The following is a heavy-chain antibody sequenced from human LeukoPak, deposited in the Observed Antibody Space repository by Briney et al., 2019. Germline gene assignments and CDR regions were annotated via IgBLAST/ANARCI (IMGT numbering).Heavy chain of an antibody. CDR2: IHSSGIS. V-gene: IGHV4-31*03. J-gene: IGHJ5*02. CDR1: GGSINSGGFF. CDR3: ARDALDTTVRGSIPGGFDL. D-gene: IGHD3-10*01. Sequence: SQTLSLTCTVSGGSINSGGFFWSWIRQHPGKGLEWVGYIHSSGISNSNPSLRSRVTLSVDTSKNQFSLKLTSVTAADTAVYYCARDALDTTVRGSIPGGFDLWGQGTLVTVSS.